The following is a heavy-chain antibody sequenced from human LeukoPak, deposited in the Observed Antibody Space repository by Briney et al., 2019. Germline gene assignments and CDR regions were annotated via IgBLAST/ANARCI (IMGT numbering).Heavy chain of an antibody. Sequence: PSETLSLTCTVSGGSISSSSYYWGWIRQPPGKGLEWIGSIYYSGSTYYNPSLKSRVTISVDTSKNQFSLKLSSVTAADTAVYYCARVFYPSSFDYWGQGTLVTVSS. CDR2: IYYSGST. J-gene: IGHJ4*02. D-gene: IGHD2/OR15-2a*01. V-gene: IGHV4-39*01. CDR1: GGSISSSSYY. CDR3: ARVFYPSSFDY.